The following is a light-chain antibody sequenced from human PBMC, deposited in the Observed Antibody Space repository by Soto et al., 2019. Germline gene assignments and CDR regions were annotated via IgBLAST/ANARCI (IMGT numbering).Light chain of an antibody. CDR1: SSDIGRYKF. CDR3: SSSTNTNTLVI. V-gene: IGLV2-14*01. CDR2: EGT. J-gene: IGLJ2*01. Sequence: QSVLTQPASVSGSPGQSITISCTGTSSDIGRYKFDSWFQQHPGKAPKLMIFEGTNRPSGVSNRFSGSKSGNTASLTISGLQAEDEAIYFCSSSTNTNTLVIFGGGTKVTVL.